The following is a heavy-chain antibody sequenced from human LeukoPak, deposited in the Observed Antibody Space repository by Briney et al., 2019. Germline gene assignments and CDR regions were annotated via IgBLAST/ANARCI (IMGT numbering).Heavy chain of an antibody. Sequence: PGGSLRLSCAASGFPVGSYGMHWVRQAPGKGLDWVAALWSDGSKTCYADSVRGRFTISRDIYKNTLYLQLNSLRADDTAVYYCAKDGHCHEAGCYPFYFHDWGQGTLITVSS. CDR2: LWSDGSKT. D-gene: IGHD2-15*01. V-gene: IGHV3-33*06. CDR1: GFPVGSYG. CDR3: AKDGHCHEAGCYPFYFHD. J-gene: IGHJ1*01.